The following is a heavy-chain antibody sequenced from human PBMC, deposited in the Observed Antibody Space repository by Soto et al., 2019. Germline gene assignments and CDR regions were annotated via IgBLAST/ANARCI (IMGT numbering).Heavy chain of an antibody. CDR1: GFIFSSYG. Sequence: GGSLRLSCAASGFIFSSYGMHWVRQTPGKGLEWVAVIWYDGSNEYYADSVKGRFTISRDNSKNTLYLQMNSLRAEDTALYYCAKDRGSGSYAANYYYGMDVWGQGTTVTVSS. D-gene: IGHD3-10*01. J-gene: IGHJ6*02. V-gene: IGHV3-30*02. CDR3: AKDRGSGSYAANYYYGMDV. CDR2: IWYDGSNE.